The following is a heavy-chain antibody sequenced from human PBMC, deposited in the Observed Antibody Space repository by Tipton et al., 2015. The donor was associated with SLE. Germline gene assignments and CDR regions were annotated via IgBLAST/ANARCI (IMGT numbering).Heavy chain of an antibody. D-gene: IGHD3-10*01. J-gene: IGHJ4*02. CDR1: GGSISSSSYY. CDR3: ARGGTMVRGSDL. CDR2: IYYSGST. Sequence: TLSLTCTVSGGSISSSSYYWGWIRQPPGKGLEWIGSIYYSGSTYYNPSLKSRVTISVDTSKNQFSLKLSSVTAADTAVYYCARGGTMVRGSDLWGQGTLVTVSS. V-gene: IGHV4-39*07.